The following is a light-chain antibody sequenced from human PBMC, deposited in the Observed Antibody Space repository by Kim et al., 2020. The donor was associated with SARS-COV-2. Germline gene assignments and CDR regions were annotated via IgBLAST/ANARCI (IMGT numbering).Light chain of an antibody. CDR3: KSRVIFGDHWV. CDR1: SLTKYY. CDR2: EDD. Sequence: SSELTQDPAVSVALGQTVRITCQGDSLTKYYARWYQQKPGQAPISVIYEDDRRPSGIPDRFSGSKSGNTASLTITGAQAADEADYYCKSRVIFGDHWVFG. V-gene: IGLV3-19*01. J-gene: IGLJ3*02.